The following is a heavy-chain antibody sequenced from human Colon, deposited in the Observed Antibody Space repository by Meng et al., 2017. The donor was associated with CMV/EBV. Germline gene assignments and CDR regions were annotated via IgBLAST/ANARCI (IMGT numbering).Heavy chain of an antibody. CDR2: MNPYTGYT. Sequence: ASVKVSCKASGYTFTRYDIILVRQAAGQGLEWLGWMNPYTGYTDYTQKLQGRFTVTTDNSKSTAYMDLTGLRSEDTAVYFCARGPRGGTELLDYWGQGTLVTVSS. CDR3: ARGPRGGTELLDY. J-gene: IGHJ4*02. D-gene: IGHD1-26*01. V-gene: IGHV1-8*01. CDR1: GYTFTRYD.